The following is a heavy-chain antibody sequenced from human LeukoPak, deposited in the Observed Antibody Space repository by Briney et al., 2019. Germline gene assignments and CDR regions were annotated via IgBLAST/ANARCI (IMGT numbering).Heavy chain of an antibody. Sequence: GGSLRLSCAASGFTFSSYAMSWVRQAPGKGLEWVSAISGSGGSTYYADSVKGRFTISRDNSKNTLYLQMNSLRAEDTAVYYCAKGSHCSSTSCYGHNWFDPWGQGTLVTVSS. CDR3: AKGSHCSSTSCYGHNWFDP. CDR2: ISGSGGST. CDR1: GFTFSSYA. J-gene: IGHJ5*02. V-gene: IGHV3-23*01. D-gene: IGHD2-2*01.